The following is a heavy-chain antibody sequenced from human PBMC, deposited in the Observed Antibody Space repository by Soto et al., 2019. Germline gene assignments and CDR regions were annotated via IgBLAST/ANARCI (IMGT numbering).Heavy chain of an antibody. J-gene: IGHJ6*02. V-gene: IGHV1-69*13. D-gene: IGHD3-10*01. CDR1: GGTFSSYA. CDR3: ARRPRPIATPFGYYGMDV. CDR2: IIPIFGTA. Sequence: GASVKVSCKASGGTFSSYAISWVRQAPGQGLEWMGGIIPIFGTANYAQKFQGRVTITADESTSTAYMELSSLRSEDTAVYYCARRPRPIATPFGYYGMDVWGQGTTVTVSS.